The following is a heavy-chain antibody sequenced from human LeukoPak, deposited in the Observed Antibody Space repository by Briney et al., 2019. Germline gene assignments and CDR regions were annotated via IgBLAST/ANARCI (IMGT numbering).Heavy chain of an antibody. D-gene: IGHD3-22*01. J-gene: IGHJ4*02. Sequence: GGSLRLSCAASGFTSSDYYMSWIRQAPGKGLEWVSAISGSGGSTYYADSVKGRFTISRDNSKNTLYLQMNSLRAEDTAVYYCAKESAYYYDSSGYQDYWGQGTLVTVSS. CDR2: ISGSGGST. CDR3: AKESAYYYDSSGYQDY. CDR1: GFTSSDYY. V-gene: IGHV3-23*01.